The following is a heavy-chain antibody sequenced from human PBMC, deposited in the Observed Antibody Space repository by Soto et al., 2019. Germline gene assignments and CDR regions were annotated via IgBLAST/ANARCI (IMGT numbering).Heavy chain of an antibody. CDR1: GFTFSNYA. J-gene: IGHJ4*02. CDR3: TTDPVTMIVVVPSSG. D-gene: IGHD3-22*01. CDR2: ISGSGGST. V-gene: IGHV3-23*01. Sequence: AGGSLRLSCAASGFTFSNYAVTWVRQAPGKGLEWVSTISGSGGSTYYADSVKGRFTISRDNSKNTLYLQMNSLKTEDTAVYYCTTDPVTMIVVVPSSGWGQGTLVTVSS.